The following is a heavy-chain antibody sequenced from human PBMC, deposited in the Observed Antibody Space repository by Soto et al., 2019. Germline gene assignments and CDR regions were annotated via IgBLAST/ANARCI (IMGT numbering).Heavy chain of an antibody. CDR2: IIPIFGTA. D-gene: IGHD3-10*01. CDR1: GGTFSSYA. J-gene: IGHJ4*02. V-gene: IGHV1-69*06. CDR3: AMVDGSGSYYRDY. Sequence: ASVKVSCKAPGGTFSSYAISWVRQAPGQGLEWMGGIIPIFGTANYAQKFQGRVTITADKSTSTAHMELSSLRSEDTAVYYCAMVDGSGSYYRDYWGQGTLVTVSS.